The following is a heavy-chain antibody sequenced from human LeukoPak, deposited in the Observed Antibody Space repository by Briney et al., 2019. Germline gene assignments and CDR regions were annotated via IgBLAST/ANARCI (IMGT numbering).Heavy chain of an antibody. V-gene: IGHV3-66*04. CDR3: ARPPYGGVDY. J-gene: IGHJ4*02. D-gene: IGHD4-23*01. CDR1: GLTVSSY. CDR2: IYSGGSI. Sequence: PGGSLRLSCAASGLTVSSYMSWVRQAPGKGREGVSVIYSGGSIYYADSVKGRFTISRDKSKNTMYLQMNSLRAEETAVYYCARPPYGGVDYWGQGTLVTVSS.